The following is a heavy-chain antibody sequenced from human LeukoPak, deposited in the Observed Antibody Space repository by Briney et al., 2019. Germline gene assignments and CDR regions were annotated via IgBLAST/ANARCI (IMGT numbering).Heavy chain of an antibody. Sequence: GGSLRLSCAASGLSSSSYWMSWVRQAPGKGLEWVANVKQDGSEKNYVDSVKGRFIISRDNAKNSVYLQMNSLRVEDTAVYYCAGEDYGSGSYYFDYWGRGTLVTVSS. D-gene: IGHD3-10*01. CDR3: AGEDYGSGSYYFDY. J-gene: IGHJ4*02. CDR2: VKQDGSEK. V-gene: IGHV3-7*01. CDR1: GLSSSSYW.